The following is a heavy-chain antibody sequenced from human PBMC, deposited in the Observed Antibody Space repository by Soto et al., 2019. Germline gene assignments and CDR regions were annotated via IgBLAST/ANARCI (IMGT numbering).Heavy chain of an antibody. Sequence: EVQLVESGGGLVQPGGSLRLSCEASGFTLSSYSMNWARQAPGQGLEWVSYISSSSSTIYYADSVKGRFTISRDNAKNSLYLQMNSLRDEDTVVYYCARDNPRSSGWDVWGQGTTVTVPS. J-gene: IGHJ6*02. CDR1: GFTLSSYS. CDR2: ISSSSSTI. V-gene: IGHV3-48*02. CDR3: ARDNPRSSGWDV.